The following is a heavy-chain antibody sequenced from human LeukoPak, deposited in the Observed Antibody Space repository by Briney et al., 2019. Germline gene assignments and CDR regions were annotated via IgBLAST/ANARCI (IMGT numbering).Heavy chain of an antibody. CDR1: GFTFSSSA. Sequence: GGSLRLSCAASGFTFSSSAMSWVRQAPGKGLEWVSAISNNGGYTYYADSGQGRFTISRDNSKSTLCLQMNSLRAEDTAVYYCVRDDWGPGDHWGQGTLVTVSS. J-gene: IGHJ5*02. CDR3: VRDDWGPGDH. CDR2: ISNNGGYT. V-gene: IGHV3-23*01. D-gene: IGHD3-16*01.